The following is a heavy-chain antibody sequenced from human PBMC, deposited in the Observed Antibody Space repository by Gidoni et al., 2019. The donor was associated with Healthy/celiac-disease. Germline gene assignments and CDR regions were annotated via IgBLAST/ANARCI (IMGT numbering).Heavy chain of an antibody. Sequence: QVQLVESGGGVVQPGRSLRLSCAASGFTFSSYGMHWVRQAPGKGLEWVAVIWYDGSNKYYADSVKGRFTISRDNSKNTLYLQMNSLRAEDTAVYYCARVAEIAAPLGDYFDYWGQGTLVTVSS. V-gene: IGHV3-33*01. D-gene: IGHD6-6*01. CDR1: GFTFSSYG. CDR2: IWYDGSNK. CDR3: ARVAEIAAPLGDYFDY. J-gene: IGHJ4*02.